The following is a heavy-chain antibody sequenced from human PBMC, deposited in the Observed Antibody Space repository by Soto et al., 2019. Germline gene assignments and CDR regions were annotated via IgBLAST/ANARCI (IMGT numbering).Heavy chain of an antibody. Sequence: QVQLQESGPGLVKPSQTLSLTCTVSGGSISSDSFYWNWIRQHPGKGLEWIGYVYYSVSTYYNPSLKSRVTMSVDTSKNQFSLNLKSVTAADTAVYSCARAEVKRGRPHCGSTSCVYYFDSWGQGTLVSVSS. CDR1: GGSISSDSFY. D-gene: IGHD2-2*01. J-gene: IGHJ4*02. CDR2: VYYSVST. V-gene: IGHV4-31*03. CDR3: ARAEVKRGRPHCGSTSCVYYFDS.